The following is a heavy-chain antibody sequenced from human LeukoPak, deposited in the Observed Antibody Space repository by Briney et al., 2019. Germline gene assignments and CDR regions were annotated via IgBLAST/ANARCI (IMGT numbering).Heavy chain of an antibody. V-gene: IGHV4-39*01. CDR3: ARQIVLMVYAIRYFDY. J-gene: IGHJ4*02. CDR2: IYYSGST. D-gene: IGHD2-8*01. Sequence: SETLSLTCTVSGGSISSSSYYWGWIRQPPGKGLGWIGSIYYSGSTYYNPSLKSRVTISVDTSKNQFSLKLSSVTAADTAVYYCARQIVLMVYAIRYFDYWGQGTLVTVSS. CDR1: GGSISSSSYY.